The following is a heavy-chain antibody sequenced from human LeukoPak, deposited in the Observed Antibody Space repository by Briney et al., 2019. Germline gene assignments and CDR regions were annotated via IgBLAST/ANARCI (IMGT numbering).Heavy chain of an antibody. J-gene: IGHJ6*02. CDR1: GYSFTSYG. Sequence: ASVKVSCKASGYSFTSYGFTWVRRAPGQGLEWMGWVSAYDGSRNYAQKIRGRVTMTTDASKNTVYMELRSLRFEETAVYYCARGGRDGMDVWGQGTTVTVSS. D-gene: IGHD3-10*01. CDR2: VSAYDGSR. V-gene: IGHV1-18*01. CDR3: ARGGRDGMDV.